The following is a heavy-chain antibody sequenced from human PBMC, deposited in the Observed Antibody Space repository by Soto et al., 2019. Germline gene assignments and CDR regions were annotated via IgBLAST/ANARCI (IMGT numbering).Heavy chain of an antibody. D-gene: IGHD3-22*01. V-gene: IGHV1-69*13. CDR3: VRATYFSDSSGYTRCLDY. J-gene: IGHJ4*02. CDR2: IIPIFGTA. Sequence: SVKVSCKASGGTFSSYAISWVRQAPGQGLEWMGGIIPIFGTANYAQKFQGRVTITADESTSTAYMELSSLRSEDTAVYYCVRATYFSDSSGYTRCLDYWGQGTLVTVSS. CDR1: GGTFSSYA.